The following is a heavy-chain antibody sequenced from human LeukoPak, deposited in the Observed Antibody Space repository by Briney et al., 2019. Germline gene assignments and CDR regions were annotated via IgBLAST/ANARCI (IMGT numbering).Heavy chain of an antibody. D-gene: IGHD3-10*01. V-gene: IGHV3-30*01. Sequence: GGSLRLSCAASGFTFSSNAIHWVRQAPGKGLEWVAVISYDGSKKFYADSVKGRFTISRDNSKNTLYLQMNSLRAEDPAVYYCAVLWFGETAFDIWGQGTMVTVSS. J-gene: IGHJ3*02. CDR1: GFTFSSNA. CDR3: AVLWFGETAFDI. CDR2: ISYDGSKK.